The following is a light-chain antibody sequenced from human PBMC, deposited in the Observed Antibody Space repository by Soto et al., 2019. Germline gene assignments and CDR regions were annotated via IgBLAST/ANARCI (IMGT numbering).Light chain of an antibody. J-gene: IGKJ1*01. Sequence: EIVLTQSPGTLSLSPGERATLSCRASQTVSSNYLAWYQQKPGQAPRLVIYGASSRATGIPDRFSGSGSGTDFTLTISRLEPEDFAVYSCQQYDDSPPWTFGQGTRVEIK. V-gene: IGKV3-20*01. CDR1: QTVSSNY. CDR2: GAS. CDR3: QQYDDSPPWT.